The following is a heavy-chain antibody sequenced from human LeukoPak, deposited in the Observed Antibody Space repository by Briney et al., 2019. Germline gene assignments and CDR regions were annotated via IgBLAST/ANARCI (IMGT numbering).Heavy chain of an antibody. J-gene: IGHJ5*02. D-gene: IGHD1-14*01. CDR1: GGTFSSYA. Sequence: SVKVSCKASGGTFSSYAISWVRQAPGQGLEWMGGIIPIFGTANYAQKFQGRVTITADESTSTAYMELRSLRSDDTAVYYCARGPTAHNWFDPWGQGTLVTVSS. CDR2: IIPIFGTA. CDR3: ARGPTAHNWFDP. V-gene: IGHV1-69*01.